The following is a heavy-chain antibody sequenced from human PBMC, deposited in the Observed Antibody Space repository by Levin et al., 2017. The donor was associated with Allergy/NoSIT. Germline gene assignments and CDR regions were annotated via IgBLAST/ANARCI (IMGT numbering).Heavy chain of an antibody. CDR1: GGSISSSNW. CDR2: IYHRGST. V-gene: IGHV4-4*02. CDR3: ARKGYTTGWIDP. Sequence: PSETLSLTCAVSGGSISSSNWWSWVRQPPGKGLEWLGEIYHRGSTNYNPSLKSRFTISVDKSKNHFSLKLNSVTAADTAVYYCARKGYTTGWIDPWGQGILVTVSS. D-gene: IGHD5-24*01. J-gene: IGHJ5*02.